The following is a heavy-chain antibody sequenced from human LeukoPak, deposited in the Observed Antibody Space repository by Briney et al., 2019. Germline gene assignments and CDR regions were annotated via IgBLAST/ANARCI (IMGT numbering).Heavy chain of an antibody. J-gene: IGHJ4*02. CDR2: ISISGGST. CDR1: GVTFTNYA. D-gene: IGHD6-19*01. Sequence: GGSLRLSCAASGVTFTNYAMTWVRQAPGKGLEWVSGISISGGSTDYADSVKGRFTISRDNSKNTLYLQMNSLRAEDTAVYYCAKVPAGNKVEYWGQGTLVTVSS. CDR3: AKVPAGNKVEY. V-gene: IGHV3-23*01.